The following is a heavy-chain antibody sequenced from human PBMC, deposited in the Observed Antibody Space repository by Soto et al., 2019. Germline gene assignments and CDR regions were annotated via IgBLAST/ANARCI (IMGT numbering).Heavy chain of an antibody. CDR2: IWYDGSNK. Sequence: GSLRLSCAASGFTFSSYGMHWVRQAPGKGLEWVAVIWYDGSNKYYADSVKGRFTISRDNSKNTLYLQMNSLRAGDTAVYYCARDPTIAAASLRSRDYYSGMDVWGQGTTVTSP. CDR1: GFTFSSYG. J-gene: IGHJ6*02. D-gene: IGHD6-13*01. V-gene: IGHV3-33*01. CDR3: ARDPTIAAASLRSRDYYSGMDV.